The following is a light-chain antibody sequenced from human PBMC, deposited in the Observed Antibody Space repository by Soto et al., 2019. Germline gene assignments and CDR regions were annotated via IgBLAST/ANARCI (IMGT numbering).Light chain of an antibody. Sequence: VLTHPPSRTGAPGHTIALSCTASRSNIGADYHVHWYQHLPVTAPKRLIYGDSDRPSGGPDRFSGPNSGISASLAITGLQPEDEADYYCQSYDSSLTSCVFGAGTKVTV. CDR3: QSYDSSLTSCV. CDR2: GDS. J-gene: IGLJ1*01. V-gene: IGLV1-40*01. CDR1: RSNIGADYH.